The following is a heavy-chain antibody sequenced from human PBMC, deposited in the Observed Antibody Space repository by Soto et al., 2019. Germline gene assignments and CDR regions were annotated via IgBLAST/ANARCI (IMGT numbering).Heavy chain of an antibody. V-gene: IGHV3-23*01. D-gene: IGHD3-10*01. CDR3: AQRQGFHEWFHS. J-gene: IGHJ5*01. Sequence: PGGSLRLSCAASGFSFSSYAVSWVRQAPGKGLEWVSGISGSGSTYYADSVKGRFTISRDNSKNTLYLHMNSLRVEDTAVYYCAQRQGFHEWFHSWGQGTVVTVSS. CDR2: ISGSGST. CDR1: GFSFSSYA.